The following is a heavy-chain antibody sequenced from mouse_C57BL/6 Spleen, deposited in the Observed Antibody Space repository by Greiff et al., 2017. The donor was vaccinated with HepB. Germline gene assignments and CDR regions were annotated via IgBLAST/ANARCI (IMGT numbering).Heavy chain of an antibody. J-gene: IGHJ4*01. CDR2: IWSDGST. Sequence: VMLVESGPGLVAPSQSLSITCTVSGFSLTSYGVHWVRQPPGKGLEWLVVIWSDGSTTYNSALKSRLSISKDNSKSQVFLKMNSLQTDDTAMYYCARMYGSSYEYYAMDYWGQGTSVTVSS. CDR3: ARMYGSSYEYYAMDY. CDR1: GFSLTSYG. V-gene: IGHV2-6*03. D-gene: IGHD1-1*01.